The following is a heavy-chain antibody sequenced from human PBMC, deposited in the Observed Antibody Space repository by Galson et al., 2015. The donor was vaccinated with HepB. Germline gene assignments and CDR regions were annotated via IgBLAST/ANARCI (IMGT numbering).Heavy chain of an antibody. CDR2: ISSSSSYI. CDR1: GFTFSSYS. V-gene: IGHV3-21*01. CDR3: ARDHQGIAAAGTHFDY. Sequence: SLRLSCAASGFTFSSYSMNWVRQAPGKGLEWVSSISSSSSYIYYADSVKGRFTISRDNAKNSLYLQMNSLRAEDTAVYYCARDHQGIAAAGTHFDYWGQGTLVTVSS. J-gene: IGHJ4*02. D-gene: IGHD6-13*01.